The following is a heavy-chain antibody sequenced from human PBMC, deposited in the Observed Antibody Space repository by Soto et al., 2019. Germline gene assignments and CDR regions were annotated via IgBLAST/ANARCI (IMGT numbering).Heavy chain of an antibody. V-gene: IGHV3-53*01. D-gene: IGHD3-10*01. CDR1: GFTVSNNY. CDR3: GTRAGGGGY. CDR2: IYSGGYT. Sequence: EVQLVESGGGLIQPGGSLRLSCAVSGFTVSNNYMSWVRQAPGKGLEGVSVIYSGGYTAYGDSVKGRFTISRDNSKNTLYFQMNGRGADGPAVCYGGTRAGGGGYWGQGTLVTVSS. J-gene: IGHJ4*02.